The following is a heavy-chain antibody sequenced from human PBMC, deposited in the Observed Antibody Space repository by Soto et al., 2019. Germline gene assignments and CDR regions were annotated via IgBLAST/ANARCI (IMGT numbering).Heavy chain of an antibody. CDR2: ISGSGGST. Sequence: GGSLRLSCAASGFTFSSYAMSLVRQAPGKGLEWVSAISGSGGSTYYADSVKGRFTISRDNSKNTLYLQMNSLRAEDTAVYYCAKRRYYDSSGYYSYIDYWGQGTLVTVSS. V-gene: IGHV3-23*01. J-gene: IGHJ4*02. CDR1: GFTFSSYA. CDR3: AKRRYYDSSGYYSYIDY. D-gene: IGHD3-22*01.